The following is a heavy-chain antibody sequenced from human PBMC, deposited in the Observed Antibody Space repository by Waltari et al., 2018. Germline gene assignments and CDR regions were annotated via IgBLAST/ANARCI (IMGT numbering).Heavy chain of an antibody. Sequence: VQLVESGGGLVQPGGSLRLSCAASGFTYSTYWIHWVRQDPAKGLVWGARIIDDGRSTGYADAVRGRVTIARDNANYRVYLQMNRLRADDSAFYYCATWKFCTGGSCYGWGHWGQGTLVTVSS. CDR3: ATWKFCTGGSCYGWGH. CDR1: GFTYSTYW. V-gene: IGHV3-74*01. CDR2: IIDDGRST. J-gene: IGHJ4*02. D-gene: IGHD2-15*01.